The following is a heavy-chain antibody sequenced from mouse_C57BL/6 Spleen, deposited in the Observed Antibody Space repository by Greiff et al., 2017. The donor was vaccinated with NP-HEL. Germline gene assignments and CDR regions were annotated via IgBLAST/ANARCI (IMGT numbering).Heavy chain of an antibody. CDR1: GFTFSSYA. CDR2: ISDGGSYT. J-gene: IGHJ2*01. V-gene: IGHV5-4*01. D-gene: IGHD1-1*01. Sequence: EVKLMESGGGLVKPGGSLKLSCAASGFTFSSYALSWVRQTPEQRLEWVATISDGGSYTYSPDNVKGRFTISRDNAKNNLYLQMSHLKSEDTAMYYCARDYYGSSYFDYWGQGTTLTVSS. CDR3: ARDYYGSSYFDY.